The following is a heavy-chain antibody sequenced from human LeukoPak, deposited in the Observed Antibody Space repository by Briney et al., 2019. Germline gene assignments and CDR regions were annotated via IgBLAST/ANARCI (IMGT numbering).Heavy chain of an antibody. V-gene: IGHV3-23*01. CDR1: GFTFSNYA. CDR3: AKDLGSGGSKWLDP. J-gene: IGHJ5*02. Sequence: GGSLRLSCAASGFTFSNYAMSWVRQAPGKGLEWVSGISGSGGATNYADSVKGRFTISRDNSKNTLYLQMNSLRAEDTAVYYCAKDLGSGGSKWLDPWGQGTLVTVSS. D-gene: IGHD2-15*01. CDR2: ISGSGGAT.